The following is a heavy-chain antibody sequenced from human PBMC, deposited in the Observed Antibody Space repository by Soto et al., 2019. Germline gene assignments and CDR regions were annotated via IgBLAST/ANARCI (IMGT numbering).Heavy chain of an antibody. Sequence: QVQLVQSGAEVKKPGSSVKVSCKASGGTFSSYAISWVRQAPGQGLEWMGGIIPIFGTANYAQKFQGRVTIAADESTSTADMELSSMRSEDTAVYYCAGRGLRVRYFDYWGQGTMVTVSS. CDR2: IIPIFGTA. D-gene: IGHD4-17*01. V-gene: IGHV1-69*01. J-gene: IGHJ4*02. CDR3: AGRGLRVRYFDY. CDR1: GGTFSSYA.